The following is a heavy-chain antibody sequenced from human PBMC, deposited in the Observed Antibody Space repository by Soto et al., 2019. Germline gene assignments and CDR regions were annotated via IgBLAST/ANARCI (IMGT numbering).Heavy chain of an antibody. J-gene: IGHJ6*04. D-gene: IGHD4-17*01. Sequence: PGWSLRLSCAASGFTFSSYAMSLVRQAPGKGLEWVSAISGSGGSTYYADSVKGRFTISRDNSKKTLYLQMNRLRAEDTAVYYCAKFAVTTWIYYYYYYGMDVWGEGTTVTVSS. CDR1: GFTFSSYA. CDR3: AKFAVTTWIYYYYYYGMDV. CDR2: ISGSGGST. V-gene: IGHV3-23*01.